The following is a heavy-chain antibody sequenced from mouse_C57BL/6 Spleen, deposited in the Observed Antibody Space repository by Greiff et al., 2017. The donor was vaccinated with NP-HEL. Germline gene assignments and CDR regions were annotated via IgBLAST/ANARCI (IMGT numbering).Heavy chain of an antibody. CDR3: TRWGYGSKGYYAMDY. CDR1: GYTFTDYE. Sequence: VQLQQSGAELVRPGASVTLSCKASGYTFTDYEMHWVKQTPVHGLEWIGAIDPETGGTAYNQKFKGKAILTADKSSSTAYMELRSLTSEDSAVYYCTRWGYGSKGYYAMDYWGQGTSVTVSS. CDR2: IDPETGGT. J-gene: IGHJ4*01. D-gene: IGHD1-1*01. V-gene: IGHV1-15*01.